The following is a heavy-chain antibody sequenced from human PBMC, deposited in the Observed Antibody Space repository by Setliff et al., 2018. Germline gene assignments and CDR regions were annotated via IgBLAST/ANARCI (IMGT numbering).Heavy chain of an antibody. V-gene: IGHV4-4*07. J-gene: IGHJ4*02. CDR1: GGSISSYY. Sequence: PSETLSLTCTVSGGSISSYYWGWIRQPTGKGLEWLGSFFHTGNTYYNPSLEGRVTISVDTSNNQFSLKLNSVTAADTAVYYCVRHLWGRWMAASSDYFDYWGQGSLVTVSS. CDR2: FFHTGNT. CDR3: VRHLWGRWMAASSDYFDY. D-gene: IGHD3-3*02.